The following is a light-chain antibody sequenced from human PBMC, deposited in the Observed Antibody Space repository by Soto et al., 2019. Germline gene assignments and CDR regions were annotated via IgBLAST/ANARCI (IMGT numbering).Light chain of an antibody. CDR2: GAS. Sequence: EIVLTQSPGTLSLSPGERATLSCRASQSVSSSYLAWYQQKPGQAPRLLIYGASSRATGIPDRFSGRGSGTDFPLTISRLEPEDFAAYYCQQYCSTLSWTFGQGTKVEIK. V-gene: IGKV3-20*01. CDR1: QSVSSSY. J-gene: IGKJ1*01. CDR3: QQYCSTLSWT.